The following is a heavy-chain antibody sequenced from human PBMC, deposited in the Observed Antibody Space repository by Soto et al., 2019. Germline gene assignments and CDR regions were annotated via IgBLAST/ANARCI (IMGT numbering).Heavy chain of an antibody. Sequence: EVQLLESGGGLVQPGGSLRLSCAASGFTFSSYDMSWVRQAPGKGLEWVSLISGSAGGKYYADSVKGRFTITRDNAKNTLYFQMNSLRADVIGEYYCAKQATVAAPDDWGQGTLVTVSS. CDR3: AKQATVAAPDD. D-gene: IGHD2-15*01. CDR2: ISGSAGGK. V-gene: IGHV3-23*01. J-gene: IGHJ4*02. CDR1: GFTFSSYD.